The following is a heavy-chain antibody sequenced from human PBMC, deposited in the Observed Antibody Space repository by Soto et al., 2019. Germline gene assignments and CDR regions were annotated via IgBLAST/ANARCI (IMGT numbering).Heavy chain of an antibody. CDR3: AREVAYYYGMDV. J-gene: IGHJ6*02. D-gene: IGHD5-12*01. V-gene: IGHV1-69*13. CDR2: IIPIFGTA. Sequence: GASVKVSCKASGGTFSSYAISWVRQAPGQGLEWMGGIIPIFGTANYAQKFQGRVTITADESTSTAYMELSSLRSEDTAVYYCAREVAYYYGMDVWGQGTTVTVPS. CDR1: GGTFSSYA.